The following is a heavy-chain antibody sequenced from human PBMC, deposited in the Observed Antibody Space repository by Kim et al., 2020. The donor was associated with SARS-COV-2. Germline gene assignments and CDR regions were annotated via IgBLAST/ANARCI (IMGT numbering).Heavy chain of an antibody. Sequence: GGSLRLSCAASGFTFDDYAMHWVRQAPGKGLEWVSGISWNSGSIGYADSVKGRFTISRDNAKNSLYLQMNSLRAEDTALYYCAKGGSYYYGSGSYPSYYYYRDVWGKGTTVTVSS. V-gene: IGHV3-9*01. CDR2: ISWNSGSI. J-gene: IGHJ6*03. D-gene: IGHD3-10*01. CDR3: AKGGSYYYGSGSYPSYYYYRDV. CDR1: GFTFDDYA.